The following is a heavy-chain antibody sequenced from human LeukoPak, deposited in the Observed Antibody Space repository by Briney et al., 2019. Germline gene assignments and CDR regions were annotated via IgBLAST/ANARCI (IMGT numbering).Heavy chain of an antibody. D-gene: IGHD2-2*01. Sequence: PSETLPLTCTVSGDSINSHYWSWIRQPPGKGLEWIGFIYYSGRTTYKPSLESRVTISVDTSKNQFSLKLSSVTAADTAVYYCASSIVVVPAASEGFDYWGQGTLVTVSS. J-gene: IGHJ4*02. CDR3: ASSIVVVPAASEGFDY. V-gene: IGHV4-59*08. CDR1: GDSINSHY. CDR2: IYYSGRT.